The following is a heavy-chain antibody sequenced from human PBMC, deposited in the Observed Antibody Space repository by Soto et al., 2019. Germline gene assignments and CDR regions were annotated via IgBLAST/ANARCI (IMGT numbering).Heavy chain of an antibody. V-gene: IGHV3-23*01. J-gene: IGHJ4*02. CDR3: AKSARSLTWRQYSSSWYFDY. CDR2: ISGSGGST. CDR1: GFTFSSYA. D-gene: IGHD6-13*01. Sequence: GGSLRLSCAASGFTFSSYAMSWVRQAPGKGLEWVSAISGSGGSTYYADSVKGRFTISRDNSKNTLYLQMNSLRAEDTAVYYCAKSARSLTWRQYSSSWYFDYWGQGTMVTVSS.